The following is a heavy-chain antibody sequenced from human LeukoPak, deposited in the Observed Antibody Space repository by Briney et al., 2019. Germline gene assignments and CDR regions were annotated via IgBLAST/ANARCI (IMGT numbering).Heavy chain of an antibody. CDR2: ISAYNGNT. J-gene: IGHJ6*02. Sequence: ASVKVSCTASGYTFTSYGISWVRQAPGQGLEWMGWISAYNGNTNYAQKLQGRVTMTTDTSTSTAYMELRSLRSDDTAVYYCAAGGYDRRGHRTYGMDVWGQGTTVTVSS. CDR1: GYTFTSYG. V-gene: IGHV1-18*01. D-gene: IGHD3-22*01. CDR3: AAGGYDRRGHRTYGMDV.